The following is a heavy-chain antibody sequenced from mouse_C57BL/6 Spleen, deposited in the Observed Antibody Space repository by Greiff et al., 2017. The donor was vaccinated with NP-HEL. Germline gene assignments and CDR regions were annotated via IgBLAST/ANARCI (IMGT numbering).Heavy chain of an antibody. CDR2: IYPSDSET. Sequence: QVQLQQPGAELVRPGSSVKLSCKASGYTFTSYWMDWVKQRPGQGLEWIGNIYPSDSETHYNQKFKDKATLTVDKSSSTAYMQLSSLTSEDSAVYYCARPRAAQAGYYFDYWGQGTTLTVSS. CDR1: GYTFTSYW. D-gene: IGHD3-2*02. CDR3: ARPRAAQAGYYFDY. V-gene: IGHV1-61*01. J-gene: IGHJ2*01.